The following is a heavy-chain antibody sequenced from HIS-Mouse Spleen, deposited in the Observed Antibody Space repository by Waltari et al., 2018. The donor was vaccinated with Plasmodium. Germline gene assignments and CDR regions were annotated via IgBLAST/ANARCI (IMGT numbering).Heavy chain of an antibody. CDR2: IDWDADK. V-gene: IGHV2-70*15. J-gene: IGHJ4*02. Sequence: QVTLRESGPALVKPTQTLTLTCTFSGFSLSTSGMCVSWIRQPPGKALEWLARIDWDADKYYSTSLKTRLTISKDTSKNQVVLTMTNMDPVDTATYYCARHKKRGQLVRGYFDYWGQGTLVTVSS. CDR1: GFSLSTSGMC. CDR3: ARHKKRGQLVRGYFDY. D-gene: IGHD6-6*01.